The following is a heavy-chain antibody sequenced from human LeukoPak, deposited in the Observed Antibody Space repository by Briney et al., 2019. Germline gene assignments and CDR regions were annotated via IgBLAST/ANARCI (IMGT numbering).Heavy chain of an antibody. CDR2: INHSGST. J-gene: IGHJ4*02. CDR3: ARQGPLGRGGSPARVFDY. CDR1: GGSFSGYY. D-gene: IGHD1-26*01. V-gene: IGHV4-34*01. Sequence: SETLSLTCAVYGGSFSGYYWSWIRQPPGKGLEWIGEINHSGSTNYNPSLKSRVTISVDTSKNQFSLKLSSVTAADTAVYYCARQGPLGRGGSPARVFDYWGQGTLVTVSS.